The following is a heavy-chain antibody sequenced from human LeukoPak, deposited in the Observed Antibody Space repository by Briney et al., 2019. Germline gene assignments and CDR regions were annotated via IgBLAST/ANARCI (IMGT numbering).Heavy chain of an antibody. J-gene: IGHJ5*02. D-gene: IGHD2-15*01. CDR3: AREPGYCSGGSCYGGWFDP. V-gene: IGHV4-34*01. CDR2: INPRGST. Sequence: SETLSLTCAVYGGSLSDHYWSWFRQPPGKGLEWIGEINPRGSTIYNPSLKSRVTISVDTSKNQFSLNLSSVTAADSAVYYCAREPGYCSGGSCYGGWFDPWGQGTLVTVSS. CDR1: GGSLSDHY.